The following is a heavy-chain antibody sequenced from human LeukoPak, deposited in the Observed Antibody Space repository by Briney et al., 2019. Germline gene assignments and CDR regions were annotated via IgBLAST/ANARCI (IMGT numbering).Heavy chain of an antibody. CDR3: ARRDWGLYYYYYMDV. CDR1: GGSFSGYY. Sequence: SETLSLTCAVSGGSFSGYYWSWIRQPPGKGLEWIGEINHSGSTNYNPSLKSRVSISVDTSKNQFSLKLSSVTAADTAVYYCARRDWGLYYYYYMDVWGKGTTVTVSS. D-gene: IGHD3/OR15-3a*01. J-gene: IGHJ6*03. V-gene: IGHV4-34*01. CDR2: INHSGST.